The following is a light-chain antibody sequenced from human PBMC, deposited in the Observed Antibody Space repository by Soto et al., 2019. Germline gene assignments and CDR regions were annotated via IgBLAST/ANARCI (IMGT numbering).Light chain of an antibody. J-gene: IGKJ5*01. CDR2: DAS. CDR3: QQRSDWPIT. Sequence: EIVLTHSPATLSLSPWERATVSWSASQSIANSLAWYQQKPGQAPRLLMSDASNRAPGIPARFSGSGSGTDFTLTISSLEPEDFALYYCQQRSDWPITFGQGTRLEI. V-gene: IGKV3-11*01. CDR1: QSIANS.